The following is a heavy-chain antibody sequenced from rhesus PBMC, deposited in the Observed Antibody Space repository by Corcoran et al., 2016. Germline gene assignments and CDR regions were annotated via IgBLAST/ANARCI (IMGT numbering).Heavy chain of an antibody. CDR3: ASDTDYFDY. CDR2: IYVSGSST. CDR1: GGSISSSY. Sequence: QLQLQESGPGLVKPSEPLSVTCAVSGGSISSSYWSWVRAAPGKGLEWIGDIYVSGSSTNYNPSLKSRVTLSVDTSKNQLSLKLSSVTAADTAVYYCASDTDYFDYWGQGVLVTVSS. J-gene: IGHJ4*01. D-gene: IGHD3-9*01. V-gene: IGHV4-169*02.